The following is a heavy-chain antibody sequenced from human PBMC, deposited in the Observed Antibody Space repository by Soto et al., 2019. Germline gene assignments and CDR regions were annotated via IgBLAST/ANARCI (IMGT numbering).Heavy chain of an antibody. CDR1: GFTFTSSA. Sequence: WASVKVSCKASGFTFTSSAVQWVRQARGQRLEWIGWIVVGSGNTNYAQKFQERVTITRDMSTSTAYMELSSLRSEDTAVYYCAAENAHYYDSSGYYAFDIWGQGTMVTVSS. V-gene: IGHV1-58*01. D-gene: IGHD3-22*01. J-gene: IGHJ3*02. CDR2: IVVGSGNT. CDR3: AAENAHYYDSSGYYAFDI.